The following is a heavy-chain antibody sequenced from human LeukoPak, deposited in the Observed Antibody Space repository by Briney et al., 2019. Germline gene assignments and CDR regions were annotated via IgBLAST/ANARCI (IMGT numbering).Heavy chain of an antibody. V-gene: IGHV3-30*18. Sequence: GGSLRLSCAASGFTFSSYGMHWVRQAPGKGLEWVAVISYDGSNKYYADSGKGRFTISRDNSKNTLYLQMNSLRAEDTAVYYCAKVPTYYYDSSGYSSHDAFDIWGQGTMVTVSS. D-gene: IGHD3-22*01. CDR2: ISYDGSNK. CDR1: GFTFSSYG. J-gene: IGHJ3*02. CDR3: AKVPTYYYDSSGYSSHDAFDI.